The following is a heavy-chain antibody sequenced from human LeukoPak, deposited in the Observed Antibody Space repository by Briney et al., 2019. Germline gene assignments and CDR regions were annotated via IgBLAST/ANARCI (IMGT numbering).Heavy chain of an antibody. CDR3: ARESVSSGTNWFDP. V-gene: IGHV4-38-2*02. CDR1: AYSISSDCY. CDR2: IYHSGTT. J-gene: IGHJ5*02. D-gene: IGHD3-10*01. Sequence: PSETLSLTCAVSAYSISSDCYWGWIRQPPGKGLEWIGTIYHSGTTYYNPSLKSRVTISVDTSKNQFSLKLSSVTAADTAVYYCARESVSSGTNWFDPWGQGTLVTVSS.